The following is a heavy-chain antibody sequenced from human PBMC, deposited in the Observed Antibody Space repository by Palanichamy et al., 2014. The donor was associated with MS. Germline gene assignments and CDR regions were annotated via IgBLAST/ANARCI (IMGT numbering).Heavy chain of an antibody. V-gene: IGHV3-66*01. J-gene: IGHJ6*02. CDR2: IYSGGLT. D-gene: IGHD5-24*01. Sequence: EVQLVESGGGLVXPGGSLRLSCAASGFTVSSNYMTWVRQAPRKGLEWVSVIYSGGLTYYADSVKGRFTVSRDHSKNTLYLQMNSLRAEDTAVYYCARDLGRDAYSYDGMDVWGQGTTVTVSS. CDR1: GFTVSSNY. CDR3: ARDLGRDAYSYDGMDV.